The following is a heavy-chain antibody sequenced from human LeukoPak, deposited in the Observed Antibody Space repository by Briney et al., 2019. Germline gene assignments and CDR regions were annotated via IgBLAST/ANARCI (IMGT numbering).Heavy chain of an antibody. CDR1: GGSISRYY. CDR2: ISYSGST. J-gene: IGHJ4*02. CDR3: ASDRRDGYNHVDF. Sequence: SETLSLTCTVSGGSISRYYWSWIRQPPGKGLVWIGYISYSGSTDYNPSLKSRVTMSVDTSKNQFSLKLKSVTPTHTAIDKGASDRRDGYNHVDFWGQGTLDTVSS. V-gene: IGHV4-59*01. D-gene: IGHD5-24*01.